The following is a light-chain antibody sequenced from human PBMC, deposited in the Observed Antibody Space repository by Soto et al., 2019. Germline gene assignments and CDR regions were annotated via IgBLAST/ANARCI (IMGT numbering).Light chain of an antibody. Sequence: QSVLTQPPSASGTPGQRVTISCSGGSSNLGSHTVNWYQQLPGTAPKLLIYSNNQRPSGVPDRFSGSKSGTSASLAISGLQSEDEADSYCAAWDDSLNVAFGGGTKVTVL. CDR2: SNN. V-gene: IGLV1-44*01. J-gene: IGLJ2*01. CDR3: AAWDDSLNVA. CDR1: SSNLGSHT.